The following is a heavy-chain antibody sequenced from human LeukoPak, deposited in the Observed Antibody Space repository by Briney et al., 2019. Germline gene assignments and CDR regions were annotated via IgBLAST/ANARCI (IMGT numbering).Heavy chain of an antibody. V-gene: IGHV4-39*01. Sequence: SETLSLTCTVSGGSISSSSYYWGWIRQLPGQGLEWIGSIYYSGSTYYNPSLKSRVTISVDTSKNQFSLKLSSVTAADPAVYYCARRCSGGSCYHNWFDPWGQGTLVTVSS. CDR1: GGSISSSSYY. CDR2: IYYSGST. J-gene: IGHJ5*02. D-gene: IGHD2-15*01. CDR3: ARRCSGGSCYHNWFDP.